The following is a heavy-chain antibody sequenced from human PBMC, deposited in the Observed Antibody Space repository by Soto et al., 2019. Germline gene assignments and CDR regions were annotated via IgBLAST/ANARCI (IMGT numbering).Heavy chain of an antibody. D-gene: IGHD2-8*01. J-gene: IGHJ6*02. CDR1: GYSFTDYH. CDR2: INPKSGGT. V-gene: IGHV1-2*04. CDR3: ARGHSTDCSNGVCSFFYNHEMDA. Sequence: ASVKVSCKASGYSFTDYHIHWVRQASGQGLEWLGRINPKSGGTSTAQKFQGWVTMTRDRSISTVYMELTRLRSDDTAVYFCARGHSTDCSNGVCSFFYNHEMDAWGQGTTVTVSS.